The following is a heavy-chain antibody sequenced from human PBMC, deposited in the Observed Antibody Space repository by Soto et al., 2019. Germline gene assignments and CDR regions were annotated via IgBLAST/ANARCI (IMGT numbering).Heavy chain of an antibody. V-gene: IGHV1-8*01. J-gene: IGHJ5*02. CDR3: ARWHWNYADS. D-gene: IGHD1-7*01. CDR1: GYTFSDFD. Sequence: QVQLVQSGAEVKKPGASVKVSCKASGYTFSDFDIHWVRQATGQGLEWMGWMNPNSGDTGYAQKFQGRVTMTRNASITTSYMELSSMRSDDTAVYYCARWHWNYADSWGQGTLVTVSP. CDR2: MNPNSGDT.